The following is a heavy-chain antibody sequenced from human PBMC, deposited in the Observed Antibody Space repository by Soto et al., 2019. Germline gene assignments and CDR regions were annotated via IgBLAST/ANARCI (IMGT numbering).Heavy chain of an antibody. CDR2: INHRGST. J-gene: IGHJ6*02. D-gene: IGHD2-2*01. V-gene: IGHV4-34*01. CDR3: ARRSSYYYYFAMDV. CDR1: GGSFNDYY. Sequence: QVQLQQWGAGLLKPSETLSLTCAVYGGSFNDYYSTWIRQSPGKGLAWIGEINHRGSTNYNPSLKSRVTITIDTSRNEFSLNRGSVTAADTAVYYCARRSSYYYYFAMDVWGQGTTVTVSS.